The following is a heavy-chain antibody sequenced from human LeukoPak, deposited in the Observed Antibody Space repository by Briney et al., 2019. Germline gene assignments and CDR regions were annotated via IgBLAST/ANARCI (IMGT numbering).Heavy chain of an antibody. CDR3: AKDTDSSGYEGVDY. J-gene: IGHJ4*02. CDR1: GFTFSDYY. D-gene: IGHD3-22*01. V-gene: IGHV3-23*01. Sequence: GGSLRLSCAASGFTFSDYYMSWVRQAPGRGLEWVSGISGSGGNTYYADSVKGRFTISRENSKNTLYLQMNSLRAEDTAVYYCAKDTDSSGYEGVDYWGQGTLVTVSS. CDR2: ISGSGGNT.